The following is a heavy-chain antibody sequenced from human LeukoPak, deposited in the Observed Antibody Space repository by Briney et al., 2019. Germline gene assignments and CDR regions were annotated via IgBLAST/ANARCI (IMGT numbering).Heavy chain of an antibody. CDR2: ISWNSGSI. CDR1: GFTFDDYA. D-gene: IGHD6-6*01. Sequence: PGGSLRLSCEASGFTFDDYAMHWVRQAPGKGLEWVSGISWNSGSIGYADSVKGRFTIPRDNAKNSLYLQMNSLRAEDTALYYCAKGGSSYAFDIWGQGTMVTVSS. V-gene: IGHV3-9*01. J-gene: IGHJ3*02. CDR3: AKGGSSYAFDI.